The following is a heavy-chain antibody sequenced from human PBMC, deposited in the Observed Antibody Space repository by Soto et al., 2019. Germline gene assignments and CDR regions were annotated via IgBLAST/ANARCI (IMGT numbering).Heavy chain of an antibody. D-gene: IGHD3-10*01. CDR1: GFTFSSYG. CDR3: ASGNYHGSGCFDY. CDR2: IWYDGSNK. Sequence: QVQLVESGGGVVQPGRSLRLSCAASGFTFSSYGMHWVRQAPGKGLEWVAVIWYDGSNKYYADSVKGRFTISRDNSKNTLYLQMNSLRAEDTAVYYCASGNYHGSGCFDYWGQGTLVTVSS. V-gene: IGHV3-33*01. J-gene: IGHJ4*02.